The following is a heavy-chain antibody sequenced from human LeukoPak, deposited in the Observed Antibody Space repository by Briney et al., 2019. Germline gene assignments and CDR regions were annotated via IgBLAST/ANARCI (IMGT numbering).Heavy chain of an antibody. V-gene: IGHV3-23*01. CDR1: GFTFSSYA. Sequence: GGSLRLSCAASGFTFSSYAMSWVRQAPGKGLEWVSAISGSGGSTYYADSVKGRFTISRDNSKNTLYLQMNSLRAEDTAVYYCAKVRSDIVLMVYDYWAREPWSPSPQ. CDR3: AKVRSDIVLMVYDY. CDR2: ISGSGGST. D-gene: IGHD2-8*01. J-gene: IGHJ4*02.